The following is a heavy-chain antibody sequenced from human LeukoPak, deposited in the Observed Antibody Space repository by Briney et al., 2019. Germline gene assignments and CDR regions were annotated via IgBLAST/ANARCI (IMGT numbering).Heavy chain of an antibody. Sequence: ASVKVSCKASGYTFTSYDINWVRQATGQGLEWMGWMNPNSGNAGYAQKFQGRVTITRNTSISTAYMELSSLRSEDTAVYYCARASLTLEEYCTNGVCRGYYMDVWGKGTTVTVSS. CDR3: ARASLTLEEYCTNGVCRGYYMDV. V-gene: IGHV1-8*03. J-gene: IGHJ6*03. D-gene: IGHD2-8*01. CDR1: GYTFTSYD. CDR2: MNPNSGNA.